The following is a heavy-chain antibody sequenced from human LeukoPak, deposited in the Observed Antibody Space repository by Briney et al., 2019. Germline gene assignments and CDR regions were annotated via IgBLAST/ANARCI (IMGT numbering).Heavy chain of an antibody. CDR2: IYADVAT. CDR3: AKVGNNYVFDS. D-gene: IGHD1/OR15-1a*01. V-gene: IGHV4-4*07. CDR1: GASINTYY. J-gene: IGHJ4*02. Sequence: SETLSLTCTVSGASINTYYWSWIRQPAGKGLEWIGRIYADVATNYNSSLKSRVTMSVDTSKNQFSLKLDSLTAADTAVYYRAKVGNNYVFDSWGQGTLVTVSS.